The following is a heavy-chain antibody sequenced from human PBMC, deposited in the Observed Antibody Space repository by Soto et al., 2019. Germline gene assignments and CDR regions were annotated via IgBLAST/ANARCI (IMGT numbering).Heavy chain of an antibody. CDR1: GFTFSSYS. J-gene: IGHJ4*02. CDR2: ISSSSSYI. Sequence: GGSLRLSCAASGFTFSSYSMNWVRQAPGKGLEWVSSISSSSSYIYYADSVKGRFTISRDNAKNSLYLQMNSLRAEDTAVYYCARVWPTVTKALDYWGQGTLVTVSS. CDR3: ARVWPTVTKALDY. V-gene: IGHV3-21*01. D-gene: IGHD4-17*01.